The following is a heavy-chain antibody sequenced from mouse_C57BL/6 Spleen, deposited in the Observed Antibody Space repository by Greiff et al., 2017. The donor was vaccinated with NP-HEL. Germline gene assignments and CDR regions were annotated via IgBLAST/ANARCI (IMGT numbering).Heavy chain of an antibody. CDR3: ARIYYDYDGEVYFDY. CDR2: INPSTGGT. J-gene: IGHJ2*01. D-gene: IGHD2-4*01. V-gene: IGHV1-42*01. CDR1: GYSFTGYY. Sequence: VQLQQSGPELVKPGASVKISCKASGYSFTGYYMNWVKQSPEKSLEWIGEINPSTGGTTYNQKFKAKATLTVDKSSSTAYMQLKSLTSEDSAVYYCARIYYDYDGEVYFDYWGQVTTLTVSS.